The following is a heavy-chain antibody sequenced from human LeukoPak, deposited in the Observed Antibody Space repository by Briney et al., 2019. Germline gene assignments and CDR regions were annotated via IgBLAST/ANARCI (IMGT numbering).Heavy chain of an antibody. Sequence: SETLSLTCTVSGYSISSGYYWGWIRQPPGKGLEWIGSIYHSGSTYYNPSLKSRVTISVDTSKNQFSLKLSSVTAADTAVYYCARHGPIRLLWFGELQYNWFDPWGQGTLVTVSS. D-gene: IGHD3-10*01. J-gene: IGHJ5*02. CDR1: GYSISSGYY. CDR2: IYHSGST. V-gene: IGHV4-38-2*02. CDR3: ARHGPIRLLWFGELQYNWFDP.